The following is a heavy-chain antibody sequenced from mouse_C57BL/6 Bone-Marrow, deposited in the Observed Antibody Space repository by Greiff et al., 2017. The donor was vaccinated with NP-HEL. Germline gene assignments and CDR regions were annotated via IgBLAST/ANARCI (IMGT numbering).Heavy chain of an antibody. CDR1: GFTFSSYG. J-gene: IGHJ4*01. CDR2: ISSGGSYT. V-gene: IGHV5-6*01. Sequence: EVQGVESGGDLAKPGGSLKLSCAASGFTFSSYGMSWVRQTPDKRLEWVATISSGGSYTSYPDSVKGRFTISRANAKNTLYLQISSMKSDDTAMYYCARQGGYYAMDYWGQGTPVTVSS. CDR3: ARQGGYYAMDY.